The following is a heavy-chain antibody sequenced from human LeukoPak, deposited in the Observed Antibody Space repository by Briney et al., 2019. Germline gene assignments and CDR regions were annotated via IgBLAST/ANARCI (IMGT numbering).Heavy chain of an antibody. CDR3: ATDSSGSYFEGVAFDI. V-gene: IGHV3-30-3*01. CDR1: GFTFSSYA. D-gene: IGHD1-26*01. J-gene: IGHJ3*02. CDR2: ISYDGSNK. Sequence: QPGGSLRLSCAASGFTFSSYAMHWVRQAPGKGLEWVAVISYDGSNKYYADSAKGRFTISRDNSKNTLYLQMNSLRAEDTAVYYCATDSSGSYFEGVAFDIWGQGTMVTVSS.